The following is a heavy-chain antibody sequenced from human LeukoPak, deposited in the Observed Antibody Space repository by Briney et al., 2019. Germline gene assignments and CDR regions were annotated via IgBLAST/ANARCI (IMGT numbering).Heavy chain of an antibody. CDR2: ISYDGSNK. D-gene: IGHD6-13*01. Sequence: GGSLRLSCAASGFTFSSYAMHWVRQAPDKGLEWVAVISYDGSNKYYADSVKGRFTISRDNSNNTLYLQMNSLRAEDTGVYYCAKDRETTASGTFDYWGQGTLVTVSS. CDR3: AKDRETTASGTFDY. CDR1: GFTFSSYA. V-gene: IGHV3-30-3*01. J-gene: IGHJ4*02.